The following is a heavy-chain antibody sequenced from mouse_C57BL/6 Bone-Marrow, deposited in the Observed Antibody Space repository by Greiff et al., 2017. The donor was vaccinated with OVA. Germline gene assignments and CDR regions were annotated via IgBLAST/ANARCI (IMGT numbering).Heavy chain of an antibody. V-gene: IGHV14-4*01. D-gene: IGHD1-1*01. CDR2: IDPENGDT. J-gene: IGHJ4*01. Sequence: EVQLQESGAELVRPGASVKLSCTASGFNIKDDYMHWVKQRPEQGLEWIGWIDPENGDTEYASKFQGKATITADTSSNTAYLQLSSLTSEDTAIYYCDYYGRNYYALDYWGQGTSVTVSS. CDR1: GFNIKDDY. CDR3: DYYGRNYYALDY.